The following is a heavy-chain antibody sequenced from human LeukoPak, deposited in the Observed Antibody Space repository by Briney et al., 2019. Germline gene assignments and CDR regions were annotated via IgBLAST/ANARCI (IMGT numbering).Heavy chain of an antibody. Sequence: SETLSLTCTVSGGSINSPNYYWGWIRQSPGKGLDWIGSIHYSGNTYYNPSLNSRVSMSVATSKNHFSLKVTSVTAADTAMFYSARPRGSDDDGDHTIHWNFDLWGRGTLVTVSS. V-gene: IGHV4-39*02. J-gene: IGHJ2*01. D-gene: IGHD4-17*01. CDR2: IHYSGNT. CDR3: ARPRGSDDDGDHTIHWNFDL. CDR1: GGSINSPNYY.